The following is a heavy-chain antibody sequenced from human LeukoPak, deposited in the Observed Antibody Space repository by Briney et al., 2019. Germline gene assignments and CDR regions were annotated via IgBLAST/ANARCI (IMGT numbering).Heavy chain of an antibody. J-gene: IGHJ4*02. CDR3: AKDGVAGKIMYYFDY. Sequence: PGRSLRLSCAASGFTFDDYAMHWVRQAPGKGLEWVSAISGRAGSTSYADSVKGRFTISRDNSKNTLYLQMNSLRAEDTAVYYCAKDGVAGKIMYYFDYWGQGTLVTVSS. D-gene: IGHD6-19*01. CDR2: ISGRAGST. CDR1: GFTFDDYA. V-gene: IGHV3-23*01.